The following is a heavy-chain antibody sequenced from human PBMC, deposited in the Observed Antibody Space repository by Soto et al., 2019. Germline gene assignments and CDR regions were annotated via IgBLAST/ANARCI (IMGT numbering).Heavy chain of an antibody. CDR1: GVTVSSDAYY. Sequence: TLSLTCTVSGVTVSSDAYYWSWIRQPPGKGLEWIGNIYHTGSTYYSPSLKSRVDISLDRSTNQFSLRLSSVTAADTAVYYCARYRFSGTKWSKFDYWGQGTQVTVSS. CDR3: ARYRFSGTKWSKFDY. J-gene: IGHJ4*02. CDR2: IYHTGST. D-gene: IGHD3-16*02. V-gene: IGHV4-31*03.